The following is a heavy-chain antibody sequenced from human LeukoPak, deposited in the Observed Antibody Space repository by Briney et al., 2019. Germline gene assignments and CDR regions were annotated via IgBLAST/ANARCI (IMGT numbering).Heavy chain of an antibody. V-gene: IGHV3-21*01. CDR3: ARVGYSSSSAFDY. D-gene: IGHD6-6*01. J-gene: IGHJ4*02. CDR2: ISSSSSYI. CDR1: GFTFSSYS. Sequence: GGSLRLSCTASGFTFSSYSMNWVRQAPGKGLEWVSFISSSSSYIYYADSVKGRFTISRDNAKNSLYLQMNSLRAEDTAVYYCARVGYSSSSAFDYWGQGTLVTVSS.